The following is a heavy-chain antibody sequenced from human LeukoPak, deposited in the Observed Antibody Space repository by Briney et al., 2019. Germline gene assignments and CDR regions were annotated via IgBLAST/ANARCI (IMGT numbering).Heavy chain of an antibody. V-gene: IGHV1-2*06. D-gene: IGHD5-18*01. Sequence: ASVKVSCKASGYTFTGYYMHWVRQAPGQGLEWMGRINPNSGGTNYAQKFQGRVIMTRDTSISAAYMELSRLRSDDTAVYYCARGYSYGRPFDPWGQGTLVTVSS. J-gene: IGHJ5*02. CDR2: INPNSGGT. CDR3: ARGYSYGRPFDP. CDR1: GYTFTGYY.